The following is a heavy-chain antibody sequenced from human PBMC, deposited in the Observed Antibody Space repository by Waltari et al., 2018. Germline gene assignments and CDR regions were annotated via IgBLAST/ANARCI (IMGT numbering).Heavy chain of an antibody. J-gene: IGHJ4*02. CDR2: IRSKPYGETT. V-gene: IGHV3-49*02. Sequence: SWVRQAPGKGLEWVAFIRSKPYGETTEYAASVRGRFTISRDDSENFAYLEMNSLKSEDTVLYYCTSGRWLANFDDWGQGALVTVSS. CDR3: TSGRWLANFDD. D-gene: IGHD6-19*01.